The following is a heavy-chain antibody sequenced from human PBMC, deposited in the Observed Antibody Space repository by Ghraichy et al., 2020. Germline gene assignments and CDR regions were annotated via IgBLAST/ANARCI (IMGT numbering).Heavy chain of an antibody. CDR1: GFIFSSCA. D-gene: IGHD6-6*01. V-gene: IGHV3-30*04. CDR2: ITYDGINK. J-gene: IGHJ4*02. Sequence: GGSLRLSCAASGFIFSSCAMHWVRQAPGKGLEWVSVITYDGINKYYADSVKGRFTISRDNSKNTLYLHMNSLRAEDTAVYYCARGHIASRGTAIYYWGQGTLLTVSS. CDR3: ARGHIASRGTAIYY.